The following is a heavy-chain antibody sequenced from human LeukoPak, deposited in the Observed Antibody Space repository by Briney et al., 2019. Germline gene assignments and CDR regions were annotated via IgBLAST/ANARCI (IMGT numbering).Heavy chain of an antibody. CDR1: GFTFSSYW. J-gene: IGHJ4*02. D-gene: IGHD6-13*01. CDR3: ARSWSSWYGAPFDY. V-gene: IGHV3-7*01. CDR2: IKQDGSEK. Sequence: PGGSLRLSCAASGFTFSSYWMSWVRQAPGKGLEWVANIKQDGSEKYYVDSVKGRFTISRDNAKNSLYLQMNSLRAEDTAVYYCARSWSSWYGAPFDYWGQGTLVTVSS.